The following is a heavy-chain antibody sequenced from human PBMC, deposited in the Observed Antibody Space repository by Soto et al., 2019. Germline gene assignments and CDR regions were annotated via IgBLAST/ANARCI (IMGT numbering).Heavy chain of an antibody. Sequence: QVQLVESGGGVVQPGRSLRLSCVASGFTFSSFGMHWVRQAPGKGLEWVAVISYRGSSKYYIDSVRGRFTISRDNSKSTLYLQMTSLRAEDTAVYYCAKEGVPVPVEESLGDLDVWGQGTTVTVSS. V-gene: IGHV3-30*18. CDR2: ISYRGSSK. CDR1: GFTFSSFG. CDR3: AKEGVPVPVEESLGDLDV. J-gene: IGHJ6*02. D-gene: IGHD2-2*01.